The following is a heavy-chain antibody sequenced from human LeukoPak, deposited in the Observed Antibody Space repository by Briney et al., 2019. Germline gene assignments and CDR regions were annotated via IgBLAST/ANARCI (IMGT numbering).Heavy chain of an antibody. CDR2: IFPSGGEI. CDR3: ATYRQVLLPFES. Sequence: PGGSLRLSCAASGFTFSTFAMIWVRQPPGKGLEWVSSIFPSGGEIHYADSVRGRFTISRDNSKGILSLQMNSLIAEDTAIYYCATYRQVLLPFESWGQGTLVTVSS. D-gene: IGHD5-18*01. CDR1: GFTFSTFA. J-gene: IGHJ4*02. V-gene: IGHV3-23*01.